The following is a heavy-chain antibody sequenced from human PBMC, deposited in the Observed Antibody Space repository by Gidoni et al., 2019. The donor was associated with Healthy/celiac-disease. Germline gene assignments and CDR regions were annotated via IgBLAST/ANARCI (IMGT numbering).Heavy chain of an antibody. CDR2: INPNSGGT. J-gene: IGHJ6*02. V-gene: IGHV1-2*02. CDR3: AREAPSYSGSPAVDYYYGMDV. CDR1: GYTFTGYY. D-gene: IGHD1-26*01. Sequence: QVQLVQSGAEVKKPGASVKVSCKASGYTFTGYYMHWVRQAPGQGLEWMGWINPNSGGTNYAQKFQGRVTMTRDTSSSTAYMELSRLRSDDTAVYYCAREAPSYSGSPAVDYYYGMDVWGQGTTVTVSS.